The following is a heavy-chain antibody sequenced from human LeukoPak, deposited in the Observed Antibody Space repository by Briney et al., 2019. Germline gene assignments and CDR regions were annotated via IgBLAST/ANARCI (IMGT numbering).Heavy chain of an antibody. CDR2: ISTGSNFI. CDR3: ARGGYCTSTSCPGAFHI. V-gene: IGHV3-21*01. D-gene: IGHD2-2*01. Sequence: GGSLRLSCAASGFSLSVYSMNWVRQAPGKGLEWVSSISTGSNFIYYADSVKGRFTISRDNAKSSLYLQMNSLRAEDTAVYYCARGGYCTSTSCPGAFHIWGQGTMVTVSS. J-gene: IGHJ3*02. CDR1: GFSLSVYS.